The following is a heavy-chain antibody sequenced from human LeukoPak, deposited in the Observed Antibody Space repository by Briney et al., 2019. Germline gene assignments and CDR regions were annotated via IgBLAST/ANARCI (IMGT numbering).Heavy chain of an antibody. CDR3: AKDTGRPADAITMEDNAFDI. Sequence: PGRSLRLSCAASGFTFDDHGMHWVRQAPGKGLEWVSGISWSSGIIGYADPVKGRITISRDNAKNSLYLQMDSLRAEDTALYYCAKDTGRPADAITMEDNAFDIWGQGTMVTVSS. CDR2: ISWSSGII. CDR1: GFTFDDHG. J-gene: IGHJ3*02. V-gene: IGHV3-9*01. D-gene: IGHD3-3*01.